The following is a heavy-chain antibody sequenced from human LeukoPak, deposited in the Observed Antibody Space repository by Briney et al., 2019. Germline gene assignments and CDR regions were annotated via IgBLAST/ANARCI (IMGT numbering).Heavy chain of an antibody. CDR2: IGGSDSST. V-gene: IGHV3-23*01. CDR3: ARGLYSSSP. D-gene: IGHD6-6*01. J-gene: IGHJ4*02. Sequence: GGSLRLSCAASRFTFSSYAMTWVRQAPGKGLERVSSIGGSDSSTYYEDSVKGRFTISRDNSKNTLYLQMNSLRAEDTAVYYRARGLYSSSPWGQGTLVTVSS. CDR1: RFTFSSYA.